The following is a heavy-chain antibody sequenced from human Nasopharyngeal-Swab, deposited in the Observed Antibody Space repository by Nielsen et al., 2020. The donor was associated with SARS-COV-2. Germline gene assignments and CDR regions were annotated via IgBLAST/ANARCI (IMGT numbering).Heavy chain of an antibody. CDR2: IKQDGNEK. V-gene: IGHV3-7*01. CDR3: ASSTVGAFDY. J-gene: IGHJ4*02. Sequence: GESLKISCAASGFTFGTYWMTWVRQAPGKGLEWVANIKQDGNEKYYVDSVKGRFTISRDNAKNSLYLQMNSLRVEDTAVYYCASSTVGAFDYWGQGTLVTVSS. CDR1: GFTFGTYW. D-gene: IGHD1-26*01.